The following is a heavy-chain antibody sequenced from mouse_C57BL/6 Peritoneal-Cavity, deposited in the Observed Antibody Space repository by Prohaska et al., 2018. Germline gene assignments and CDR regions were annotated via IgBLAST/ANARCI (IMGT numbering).Heavy chain of an antibody. V-gene: IGHV11-2*01. J-gene: IGHJ1*03. CDR2: INSDGNAK. Sequence: EVQLLETGGGLVQPGGSRGLSCEGSGFTFSGFWMSWVRQTPGKTLEWIGDINSDGNAKKYTPSIKDRCTIFIDNGKSTLYLEMSNVRSEDTATYFCMRYGNYWYFDVWGTGTTVTVSS. CDR1: GFTFSGFW. CDR3: MRYGNYWYFDV. D-gene: IGHD2-1*01.